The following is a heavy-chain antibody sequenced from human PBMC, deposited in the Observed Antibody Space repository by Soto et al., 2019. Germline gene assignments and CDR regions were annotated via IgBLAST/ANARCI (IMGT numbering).Heavy chain of an antibody. D-gene: IGHD1-26*01. CDR1: GFSLSSIGVA. Sequence: SGPTLVNPTQTLTLTCTFSGFSLSSIGVAVGWICQPPGQALAWLALLYWNDDRRYSPSLKSRLTITKDTSKNQVVLTMTNMDPADTATYYCAHSASVPCCYYFDSWGQGTLVTVSS. V-gene: IGHV2-5*01. CDR3: AHSASVPCCYYFDS. CDR2: LYWNDDR. J-gene: IGHJ4*02.